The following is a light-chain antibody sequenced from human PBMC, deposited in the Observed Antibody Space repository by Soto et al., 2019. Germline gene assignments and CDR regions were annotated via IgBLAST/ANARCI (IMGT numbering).Light chain of an antibody. CDR3: QQTFITPPLT. CDR1: QSISTY. CDR2: GAS. V-gene: IGKV1-39*01. J-gene: IGKJ4*01. Sequence: DIQMTQSPPSLSASIGDRITITCRASQSISTYLNWYQQKPGKAPSLLIYGASTLQSGVPSRFSGSGSATDFTLTISSLQPEDFATYYCQQTFITPPLTFGGGTKVEIK.